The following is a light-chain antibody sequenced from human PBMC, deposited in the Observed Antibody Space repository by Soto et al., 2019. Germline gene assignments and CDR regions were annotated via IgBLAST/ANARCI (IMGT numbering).Light chain of an antibody. CDR2: GAS. J-gene: IGKJ4*01. Sequence: VFTQSPRTLSLSPGERATLSCRASHSVSSSYLAWYQQKPGQAPRLLIYGASTRATGIPARFTGSGSGTEFTLAINSLQSEGFAVYYCQQYNNWPLTFGGGTKV. V-gene: IGKV3-15*01. CDR1: HSVSSSY. CDR3: QQYNNWPLT.